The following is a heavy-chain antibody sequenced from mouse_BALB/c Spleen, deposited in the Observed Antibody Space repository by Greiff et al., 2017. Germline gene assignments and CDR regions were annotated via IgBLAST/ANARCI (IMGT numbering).Heavy chain of an antibody. V-gene: IGHV14-4*02. CDR1: GFNIKDYY. Sequence: EVQLQQSGAELVRSGASVKLSCTASGFNIKDYYMHWVKQRPEQGLEWIGWIDPENGDTEYAPKFQGKATMTADTSSNTAYLQLSSLTSEDTAVYYCNEEGYGNSLDYWGQGTTLTVSS. CDR2: IDPENGDT. CDR3: NEEGYGNSLDY. D-gene: IGHD2-1*01. J-gene: IGHJ2*01.